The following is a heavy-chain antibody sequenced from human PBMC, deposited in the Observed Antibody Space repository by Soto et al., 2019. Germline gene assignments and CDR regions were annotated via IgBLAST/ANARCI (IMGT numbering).Heavy chain of an antibody. D-gene: IGHD3-10*01. Sequence: ASVKVSCKASGYTFTSYGISWVRQAPGQGLEWVGWISAYNGNTNYAQKLQGRVTMTTDTSTSTAYMELRSLRSDDTAVYYCARSPRGVIPFDYWGQGTLVTVSS. CDR3: ARSPRGVIPFDY. V-gene: IGHV1-18*01. J-gene: IGHJ4*02. CDR2: ISAYNGNT. CDR1: GYTFTSYG.